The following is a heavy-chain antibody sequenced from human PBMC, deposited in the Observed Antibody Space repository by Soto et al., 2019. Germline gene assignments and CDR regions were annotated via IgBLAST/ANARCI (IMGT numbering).Heavy chain of an antibody. CDR3: ARDKGDAFDI. CDR2: IYYSGST. J-gene: IGHJ3*02. Sequence: PSETLSLTCTVSGGSISSYYWSWIRQPPGKGLEWIGYIYYSGSTNYNPSLKSRVTISVDTSKNQFSLKLSSVTAADTAVHYCARDKGDAFDIWGQGTMVTVSS. CDR1: GGSISSYY. V-gene: IGHV4-59*01.